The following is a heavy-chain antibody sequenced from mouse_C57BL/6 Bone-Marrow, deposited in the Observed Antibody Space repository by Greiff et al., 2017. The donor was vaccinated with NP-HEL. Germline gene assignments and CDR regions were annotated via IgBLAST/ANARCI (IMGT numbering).Heavy chain of an antibody. CDR1: GYTFTEYT. D-gene: IGHD2-4*01. J-gene: IGHJ2*01. CDR2: FYPGSGSI. CDR3: ARHEDAPSYDYDGVYFDY. Sequence: QVQLQQSGAELVKPGASVKLSCKASGYTFTEYTIHWVKQRSGQGLEWIGWFYPGSGSIKYNEKFKDKATLTADKSSSTVYMELSRLTSEDSAVYFCARHEDAPSYDYDGVYFDYWGQGTTLTVSS. V-gene: IGHV1-62-2*01.